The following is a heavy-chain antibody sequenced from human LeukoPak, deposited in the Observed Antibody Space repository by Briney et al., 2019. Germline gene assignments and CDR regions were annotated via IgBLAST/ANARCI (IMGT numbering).Heavy chain of an antibody. Sequence: SVKVSCKASGYTFTSYGISWVRQAPGQGLEWMGGIIPIFGTANYAQKFQGRVTITADESTSTAYMELSSLRSEDTAVYYCARAVGGALDYWGQGTLVTVSS. CDR1: GYTFTSYG. CDR2: IIPIFGTA. J-gene: IGHJ4*02. V-gene: IGHV1-69*13. CDR3: ARAVGGALDY. D-gene: IGHD6-19*01.